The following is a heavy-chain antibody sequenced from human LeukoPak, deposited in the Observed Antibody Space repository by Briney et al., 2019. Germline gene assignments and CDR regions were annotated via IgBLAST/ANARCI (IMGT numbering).Heavy chain of an antibody. J-gene: IGHJ3*02. D-gene: IGHD4-11*01. CDR1: GFTFSSYW. CDR3: ARSNYIDAFDI. Sequence: GGSLRLSCAASGFTFSSYWMHWVRQAPGEGLVWVSRINSDGSSTSSADSVKGRFTISRDNAKNTLSLQMNSLRVEDTAVYYCARSNYIDAFDIWGQGTMVTVSS. CDR2: INSDGSST. V-gene: IGHV3-74*01.